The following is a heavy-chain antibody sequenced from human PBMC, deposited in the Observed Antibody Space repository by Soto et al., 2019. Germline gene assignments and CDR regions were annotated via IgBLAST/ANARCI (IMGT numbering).Heavy chain of an antibody. D-gene: IGHD6-13*01. CDR1: GGSISSSSYY. CDR2: IYYSGST. CDR3: ATPIAAAGKGGVDY. Sequence: QLQLQESGPGLVKPSETLSLTCTVSGGSISSSSYYWGWIRQPPGKGLEWIGSIYYSGSTYYNPSLKRRVTISVDTSKNQFSLKLSSVTAADTAVYYCATPIAAAGKGGVDYWGQGTLVTVSS. J-gene: IGHJ4*02. V-gene: IGHV4-39*01.